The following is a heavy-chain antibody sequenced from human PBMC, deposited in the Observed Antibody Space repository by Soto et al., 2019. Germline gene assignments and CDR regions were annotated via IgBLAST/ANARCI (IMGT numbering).Heavy chain of an antibody. Sequence: GGSLRLSCAASGFTFSSYWMHWVRQAPGKGLVWVSRINYSGSSTYYADSVKGRFTISRDNSKNTLYLQMNSLRAEDTAVYYCARVLRDIVVVPAARGAYNWFDPWGQGTLVTVSS. D-gene: IGHD2-2*01. CDR1: GFTFSSYW. V-gene: IGHV3-74*01. J-gene: IGHJ5*02. CDR2: INYSGSST. CDR3: ARVLRDIVVVPAARGAYNWFDP.